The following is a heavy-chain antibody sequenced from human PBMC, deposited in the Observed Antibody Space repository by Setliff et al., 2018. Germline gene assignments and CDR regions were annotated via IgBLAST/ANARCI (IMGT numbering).Heavy chain of an antibody. CDR2: INHSGST. CDR1: GGSFSGYY. Sequence: SETLSLTCAVYGGSFSGYYWSWIRQPPGKGLEWIGEINHSGSTNYNPSLKSRVTISVDTSKKQFSLKLSSVTAADTAVYYCARRRSSSGWNNWFDPWGQGTLVTVSS. J-gene: IGHJ5*02. V-gene: IGHV4-34*01. CDR3: ARRRSSSGWNNWFDP. D-gene: IGHD6-19*01.